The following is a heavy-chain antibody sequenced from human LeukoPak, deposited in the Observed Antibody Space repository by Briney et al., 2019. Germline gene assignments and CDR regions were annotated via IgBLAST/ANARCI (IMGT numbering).Heavy chain of an antibody. J-gene: IGHJ4*02. CDR1: GFTFSSYW. CDR3: AREGSYYYDSSGYYYIVY. Sequence: PGGSLRLSCAALGFTFSSYWMSWVRQAPGKGLEWVANIKQDGSEKYYVDSVKCRFTISRDNAKNSLYLQMNSLRAEDTAVYYCAREGSYYYDSSGYYYIVYWGQGTLVTVSS. D-gene: IGHD3-22*01. V-gene: IGHV3-7*01. CDR2: IKQDGSEK.